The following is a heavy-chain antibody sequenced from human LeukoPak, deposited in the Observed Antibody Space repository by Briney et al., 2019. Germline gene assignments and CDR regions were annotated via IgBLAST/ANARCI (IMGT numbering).Heavy chain of an antibody. J-gene: IGHJ4*02. CDR1: GYSFTNYY. CDR2: INPNSGGT. CDR3: ARAGRLDGCPYPIGP. V-gene: IGHV1-2*02. D-gene: IGHD2-2*01. Sequence: ASVKVSCKTSGYSFTNYYMHWVRQAPGQGLEWMGMINPNSGGTSSAQKFQGRVTMTRDTSTTTVYMEVSRLASDDTAVYYCARAGRLDGCPYPIGPWGQGTLVTVCS.